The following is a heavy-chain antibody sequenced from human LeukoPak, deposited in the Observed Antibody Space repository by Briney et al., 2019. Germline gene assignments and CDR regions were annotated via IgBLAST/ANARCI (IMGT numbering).Heavy chain of an antibody. D-gene: IGHD1-26*01. Sequence: ASVKVSCKASGYTFTSYAISWVRRAPGQGLEWMGGIIPMSDTANYPQKFRGRLTITADIPTSTVYMELSSLRSEDTAVYYCAREDDTGRYMGDDAFDIWGQGTMVTVSS. CDR2: IIPMSDTA. V-gene: IGHV1-69*06. J-gene: IGHJ3*02. CDR3: AREDDTGRYMGDDAFDI. CDR1: GYTFTSYA.